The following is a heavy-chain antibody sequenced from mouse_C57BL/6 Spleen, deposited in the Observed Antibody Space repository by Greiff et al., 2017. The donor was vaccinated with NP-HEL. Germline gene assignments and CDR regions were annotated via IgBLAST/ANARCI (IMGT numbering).Heavy chain of an antibody. CDR3: ARGVYGIHYYAMDD. CDR1: GFTFSDYY. J-gene: IGHJ4*01. V-gene: IGHV5-16*01. Sequence: EVQRVASEGGLVQPGSSMKLSCTASGFTFSDYYMAWVRQVPETGLEWVANINYDGSSPYYLDSLQSRFIISRDNAKNILYLQMSSLNTENTATYYCARGVYGIHYYAMDDWGQGTSVTVSS. CDR2: INYDGSSP. D-gene: IGHD1-1*01.